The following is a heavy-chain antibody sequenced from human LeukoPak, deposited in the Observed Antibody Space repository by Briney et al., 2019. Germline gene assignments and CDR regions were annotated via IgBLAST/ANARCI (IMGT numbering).Heavy chain of an antibody. Sequence: PSDTLSLTCSVSGGPISPDYWSWIRQPPGKGLEWIGYVFYTGSTNYNPSLKSRLTISVDTSNNHFSLKLTSVTAADTAVYFCARGHRDMDYWGQGTLVTVSS. CDR2: VFYTGST. CDR3: ARGHRDMDY. J-gene: IGHJ4*02. D-gene: IGHD3-10*01. CDR1: GGPISPDY. V-gene: IGHV4-59*07.